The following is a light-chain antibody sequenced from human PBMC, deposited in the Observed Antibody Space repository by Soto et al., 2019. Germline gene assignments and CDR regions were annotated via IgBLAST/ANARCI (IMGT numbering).Light chain of an antibody. CDR3: RQYGSSPWT. Sequence: IVLTQSPGTLSLSPWERATLSCRASQSVSSSYLAWYQQKPGQAPRLLIYGASSRATGIPDRFSGSGSGTDFTLTISRLEPEDFAVYYCRQYGSSPWTFGQGTKVDIK. J-gene: IGKJ1*01. V-gene: IGKV3-20*01. CDR2: GAS. CDR1: QSVSSSY.